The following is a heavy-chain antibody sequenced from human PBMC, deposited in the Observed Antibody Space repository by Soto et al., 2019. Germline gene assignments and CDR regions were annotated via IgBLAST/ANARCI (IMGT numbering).Heavy chain of an antibody. CDR2: ISTSGATR. V-gene: IGHV3-48*02. Sequence: EVQLVDSGGGLVQPGGSLRLSCVASGFTFSTDSMNWVRQAPGKGLEWVEHISTSGATRYYADSVKGRFTISRDNAKTSLYLQMDSLRNEDTAVYYCARFFGSGFDYWGQGTLVTVSS. D-gene: IGHD6-19*01. J-gene: IGHJ4*02. CDR3: ARFFGSGFDY. CDR1: GFTFSTDS.